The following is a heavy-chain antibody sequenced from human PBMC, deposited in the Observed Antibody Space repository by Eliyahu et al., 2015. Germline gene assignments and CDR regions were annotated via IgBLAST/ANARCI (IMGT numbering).Heavy chain of an antibody. J-gene: IGHJ4*02. D-gene: IGHD3-16*01. CDR1: GESITSVDN. V-gene: IGHV4-38-2*02. CDR3: ARDPGYANGFSS. CDR2: ISHSGIP. Sequence: QVQLQESGPGLLKPSETVSLTCAVSGESITSVDNWAWIRQPPGKGLEWIASISHSGIPYYNPSLKSRVTISIDASTNQFLLSLRSVTAADTALYYCARDPGYANGFSSWGQGTLVTVSS.